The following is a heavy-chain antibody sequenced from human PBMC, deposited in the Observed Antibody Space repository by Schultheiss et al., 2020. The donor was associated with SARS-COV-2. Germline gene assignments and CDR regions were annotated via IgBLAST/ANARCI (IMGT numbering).Heavy chain of an antibody. CDR1: GYTFTGYY. J-gene: IGHJ3*02. CDR2: INPNSGGT. Sequence: ASVKVSCKASGYTFTGYYMHWVRQAPGQGLEWMGWINPNSGGTNYAQKFKGRVTMTRDTSISTAYMELSRLRSDDTAVYYCARSRNWGNDAFDIWGQGTMVTVSS. CDR3: ARSRNWGNDAFDI. V-gene: IGHV1-2*02. D-gene: IGHD7-27*01.